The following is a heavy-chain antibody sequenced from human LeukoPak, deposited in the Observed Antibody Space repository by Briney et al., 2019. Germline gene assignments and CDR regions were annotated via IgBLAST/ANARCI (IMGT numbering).Heavy chain of an antibody. CDR3: ARAQLLWFGEHDY. D-gene: IGHD3-10*01. CDR2: ISSSGSTI. V-gene: IGHV3-48*03. CDR1: GFTFSSYE. Sequence: GGSLRLSCAASGFTFSSYEMNWVRQAPGKGLEWVSYISSSGSTIYYADSVKGRFTISRDNAKNSLYLQMNSLRAEDTAVYYCARAQLLWFGEHDYWGQGTLVTVPS. J-gene: IGHJ4*02.